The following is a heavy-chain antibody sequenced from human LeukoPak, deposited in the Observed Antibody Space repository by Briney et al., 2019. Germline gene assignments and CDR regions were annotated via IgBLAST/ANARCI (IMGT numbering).Heavy chain of an antibody. D-gene: IGHD3-10*01. CDR3: ATHPITMVRGVIVAYQLNGRWFDP. J-gene: IGHJ5*02. Sequence: ASVKVSCKASGYTFTGYYMHWVRQAPGQGLEWMGWINPNSGGTNYAQKFQGRVTMTRDTSISTAYMELSRLRSDDTAVYYCATHPITMVRGVIVAYQLNGRWFDPWGQGTLVTVSS. V-gene: IGHV1-2*02. CDR2: INPNSGGT. CDR1: GYTFTGYY.